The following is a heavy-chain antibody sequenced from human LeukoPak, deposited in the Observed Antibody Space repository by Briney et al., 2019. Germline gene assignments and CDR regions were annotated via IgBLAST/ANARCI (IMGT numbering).Heavy chain of an antibody. CDR3: ARGFEGLRYFDWLSSTFDY. J-gene: IGHJ4*02. CDR2: ISGSGGST. D-gene: IGHD3-9*01. Sequence: GGSLRLSCAASGFTFGSYAMSWVRQAPGKGLEWVSAISGSGGSTYYADSVKGRFTISRDNSKNTLYLQMNSLRAEDTAVYYCARGFEGLRYFDWLSSTFDYWGQGTLVTVSS. CDR1: GFTFGSYA. V-gene: IGHV3-23*01.